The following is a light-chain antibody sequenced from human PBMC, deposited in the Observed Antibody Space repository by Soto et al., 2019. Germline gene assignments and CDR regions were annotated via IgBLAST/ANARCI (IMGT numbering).Light chain of an antibody. CDR3: QQYNNWPLYT. Sequence: EIVMTQSPATLSVSPGERATLSCRASQSVSSNLAWYQQKPGQAPRLLIYGASTRATGIPARFSGSGSGTEFNLTISSLQSEDFAVYYCQQYNNWPLYTFGQGNKLEIK. J-gene: IGKJ2*01. CDR2: GAS. CDR1: QSVSSN. V-gene: IGKV3-15*01.